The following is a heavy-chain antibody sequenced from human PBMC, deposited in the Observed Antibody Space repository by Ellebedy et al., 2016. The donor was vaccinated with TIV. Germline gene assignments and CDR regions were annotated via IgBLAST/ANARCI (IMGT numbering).Heavy chain of an antibody. CDR1: GFTFSNFA. D-gene: IGHD4-23*01. CDR2: LYGTGRGI. V-gene: IGHV3-23*01. CDR3: ARDPVGVGPAFDV. Sequence: PGGSLRLSCAASGFTFSNFAMGWVRQTPGKGLEGVSGLYGTGRGIFYSDSVRGRFTISRDNSKDTLFLQMNSLRAEDTAIYFCARDPVGVGPAFDVWGQGTMVTVSS. J-gene: IGHJ3*01.